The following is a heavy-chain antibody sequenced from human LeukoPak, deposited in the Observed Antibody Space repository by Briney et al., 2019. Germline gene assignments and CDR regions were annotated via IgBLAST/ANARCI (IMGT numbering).Heavy chain of an antibody. CDR2: IYTSGST. D-gene: IGHD3-10*01. CDR1: GGSISGGSYY. V-gene: IGHV4-61*02. Sequence: PSETLSLTCTVSGGSISGGSYYWSWIRQPAGKGLEWIGRIYTSGSTNYNPSLKSRVTISVDTSKNQFSLRLSSVTAADTAVYYCARDQRYYYGSGSYYNVFDYWGQGTLVTVSS. J-gene: IGHJ4*02. CDR3: ARDQRYYYGSGSYYNVFDY.